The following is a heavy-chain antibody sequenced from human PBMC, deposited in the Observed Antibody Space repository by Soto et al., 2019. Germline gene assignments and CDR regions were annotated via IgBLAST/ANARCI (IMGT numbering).Heavy chain of an antibody. CDR2: INHSGST. V-gene: IGHV4-34*01. Sequence: SETLSLTCAVYGGSFSGYYWSWIRQPPGKGLEWIGEINHSGSTNYNPSLKSRVTISVDTSKNQFSLKLSSVTAADTAVYYCARERIAAAGTFTWWFDPWGQGTLVIVSS. J-gene: IGHJ5*02. CDR3: ARERIAAAGTFTWWFDP. D-gene: IGHD6-13*01. CDR1: GGSFSGYY.